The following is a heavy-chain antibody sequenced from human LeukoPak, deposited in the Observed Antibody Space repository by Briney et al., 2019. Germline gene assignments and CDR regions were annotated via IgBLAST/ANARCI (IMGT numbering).Heavy chain of an antibody. CDR2: VHYTGST. D-gene: IGHD5-18*01. Sequence: SETLSLTCAVSGDSIGDYLWTWIRHSPGKGLEWIGYVHYTGSTYYNPSLNSRVTISVDTSKNHFSLKLTSVTPADTAVYYCAREDTAIFDYWGQGTLVTVSS. CDR3: AREDTAIFDY. J-gene: IGHJ4*02. V-gene: IGHV4-59*01. CDR1: GDSIGDYL.